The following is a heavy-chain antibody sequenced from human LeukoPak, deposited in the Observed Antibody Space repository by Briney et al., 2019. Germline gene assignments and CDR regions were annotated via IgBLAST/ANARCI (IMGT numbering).Heavy chain of an antibody. CDR1: GFTFSGSA. CDR3: TRHDGGNPKFFDY. CDR2: IRSKANSYAT. D-gene: IGHD4-23*01. Sequence: GGSLRLSCAASGFTFSGSAMHWVRQASGKGLEWVGRIRSKANSYATAYAASVKGRFTISRDDSKNTAYLQMNNLKTEDTAVYYCTRHDGGNPKFFDYWGQGTLVTVSS. J-gene: IGHJ4*02. V-gene: IGHV3-73*01.